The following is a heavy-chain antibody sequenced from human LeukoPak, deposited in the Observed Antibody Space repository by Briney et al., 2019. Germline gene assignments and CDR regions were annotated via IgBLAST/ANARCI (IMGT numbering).Heavy chain of an antibody. V-gene: IGHV3-23*01. Sequence: GGSLRLSCVGSGFTFINYAMTWVRQSPGRGLEYVSSSSDSGASTHYADSVKGRFTISRDNSRNTLYLEMSSLRAEDSGLYYCAKDRAPYGSGGGEDYLDLWGRGTLVTVSS. CDR1: GFTFINYA. CDR2: SSDSGAST. D-gene: IGHD3-10*01. J-gene: IGHJ2*01. CDR3: AKDRAPYGSGGGEDYLDL.